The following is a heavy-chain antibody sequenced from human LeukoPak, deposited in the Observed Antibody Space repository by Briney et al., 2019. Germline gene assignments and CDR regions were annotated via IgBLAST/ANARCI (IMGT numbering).Heavy chain of an antibody. CDR2: ISSSSSTI. CDR3: ARGAVVVSAATPYYYYYGMDV. CDR1: GFTFSSYS. Sequence: GGSLRLSCAASGFTFSSYSMNWVRQAPGKGLEWVSYISSSSSTIYYADSVKGRFTISRDNAKNSLYLQMNSLRAEDTAVYYCARGAVVVSAATPYYYYYGMDVWGQGTTVTVSS. D-gene: IGHD2-2*01. V-gene: IGHV3-48*01. J-gene: IGHJ6*02.